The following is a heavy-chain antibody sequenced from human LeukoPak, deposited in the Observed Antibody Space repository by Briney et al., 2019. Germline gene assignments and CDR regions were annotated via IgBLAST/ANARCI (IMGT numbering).Heavy chain of an antibody. Sequence: ASVKVSCKVSGYTLTELSMHWVRQAPGKGLEGMGSFDPEDGETIYAQKFQGRVTMTEDTSTDTAYMELSSLRSEDTAVYYCATDGWKLQKNYFDYWGQGTLVTVSS. J-gene: IGHJ4*02. CDR1: GYTLTELS. CDR2: FDPEDGET. CDR3: ATDGWKLQKNYFDY. V-gene: IGHV1-24*01. D-gene: IGHD1-26*01.